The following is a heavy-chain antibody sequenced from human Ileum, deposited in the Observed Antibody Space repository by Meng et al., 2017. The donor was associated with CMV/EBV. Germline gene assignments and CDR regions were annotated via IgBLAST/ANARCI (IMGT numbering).Heavy chain of an antibody. CDR3: IRDTPGDGMDV. CDR1: GFTLRSYW. J-gene: IGHJ6*02. Sequence: GESPKIPCAAPGFTLRSYWMHWVRQAPGKGLVWVSVINNDGTMTTYADSVKGRFTISRDSAKNTVYLQRDRLRAEDTAAYYCIRDTPGDGMDVWGQGTTVTVSS. D-gene: IGHD2-2*01. CDR2: INNDGTMT. V-gene: IGHV3-74*01.